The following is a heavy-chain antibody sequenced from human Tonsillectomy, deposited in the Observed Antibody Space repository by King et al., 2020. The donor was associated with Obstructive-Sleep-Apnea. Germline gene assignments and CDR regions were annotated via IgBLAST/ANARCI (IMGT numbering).Heavy chain of an antibody. CDR1: GYIFTSYW. CDR2: IDPRDSYT. J-gene: IGHJ4*02. CDR3: ARRRLGELLSY. D-gene: IGHD1-26*01. V-gene: IGHV5-10-1*01. Sequence: VQLVESGAEVKKPGESLRISCKGSGYIFTSYWISWVRQMPGKGLEWMGRIDPRDSYTNYSPSFQGHVTMSTDKSISTAYLQWSSLKASDTAMYYCARRRLGELLSYWGRGTLVTVSS.